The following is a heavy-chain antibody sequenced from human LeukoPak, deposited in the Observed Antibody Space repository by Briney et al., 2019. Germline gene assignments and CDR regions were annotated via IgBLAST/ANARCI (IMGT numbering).Heavy chain of an antibody. Sequence: GASVKVSCKASGYTFTGYYMHWVRQAPGQGLEWMGWINPNSGGTNYAQKFQGRVTMTRDTSISTAYMELSRLRSDDTAVYYCARVEGGIVVVVAATGPDAFDIWGQGTMVTVSS. CDR2: INPNSGGT. J-gene: IGHJ3*02. CDR3: ARVEGGIVVVVAATGPDAFDI. V-gene: IGHV1-2*02. D-gene: IGHD2-15*01. CDR1: GYTFTGYY.